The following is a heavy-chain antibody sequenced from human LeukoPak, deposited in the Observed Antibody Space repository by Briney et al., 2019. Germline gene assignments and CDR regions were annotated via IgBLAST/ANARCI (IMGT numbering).Heavy chain of an antibody. Sequence: PGGSLRLSCAASGFTFSSYRMNWVRQAPGEGLEWVSYISSSSNTIYYADSVKGRFTISRDNAKNTLYLQMNSLRAEDTAVYYCARVNWELRDAFDIWGQGTMVTVSS. D-gene: IGHD1-26*01. CDR1: GFTFSSYR. CDR2: ISSSSNTI. V-gene: IGHV3-48*04. CDR3: ARVNWELRDAFDI. J-gene: IGHJ3*02.